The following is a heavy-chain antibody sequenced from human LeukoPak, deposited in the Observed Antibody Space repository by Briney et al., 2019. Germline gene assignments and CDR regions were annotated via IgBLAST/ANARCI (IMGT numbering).Heavy chain of an antibody. CDR2: IYYSGST. CDR1: GGSISSGDYY. CDR3: ARRPPARLYYFDY. J-gene: IGHJ4*02. V-gene: IGHV4-30-4*08. Sequence: PSETLSLTCTVSGGSISSGDYYWSWIRQPPGKGLEWIGYIYYSGSTYYNPSLKSRVTISVDTSKNQFSLKLSSVTAADTAVYYCARRPPARLYYFDYWGQGTLVTVSS.